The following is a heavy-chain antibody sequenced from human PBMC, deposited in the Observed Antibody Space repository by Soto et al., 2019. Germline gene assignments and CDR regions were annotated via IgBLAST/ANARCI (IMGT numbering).Heavy chain of an antibody. D-gene: IGHD1-1*01. CDR2: LYDVDGS. V-gene: IGHV3-53*01. J-gene: IGHJ3*01. CDR3: ASWNELEHAYDV. Sequence: DVQLVESGGGLIQPGESLRLSCAAFGLTVSGKKYVAWVRQAPGKGLEWVSALYDVDGSFYADSVKGRFTTSSDSSKTTVYLQMNGLRPDDTAVYYCASWNELEHAYDVWGQGTTVTVSS. CDR1: GLTVSGKKY.